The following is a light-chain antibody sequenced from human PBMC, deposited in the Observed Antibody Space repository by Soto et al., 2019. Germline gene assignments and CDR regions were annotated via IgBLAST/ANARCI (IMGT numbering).Light chain of an antibody. CDR2: AAS. CDR1: QILLHSNGYNY. V-gene: IGKV1-39*01. Sequence: MTQSPLSLPVTPGEPASISFSSIQILLHSNGYNYLDWYQQKLGKAPKLLIYAASSLQSGVPSRFSGSGSGTDFTLTISSLQPEDFATYYCQQSYSTPLTFGGGTKVDIK. CDR3: QQSYSTPLT. J-gene: IGKJ4*01.